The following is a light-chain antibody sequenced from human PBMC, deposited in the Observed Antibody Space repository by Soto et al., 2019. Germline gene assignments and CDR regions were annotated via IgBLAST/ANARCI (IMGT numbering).Light chain of an antibody. CDR3: FSFTSTNTHV. V-gene: IGLV2-23*01. CDR2: ETS. J-gene: IGLJ1*01. Sequence: QSVLTQPASVSGSPGQSVTISCTGTSSGFGSYKFVSWYQHHPGTVPKVIIYETSKRPSGVSDRFSGSKSGNTASLTISGLQAEDEADYYCFSFTSTNTHVFGSGTKVTVL. CDR1: SSGFGSYKF.